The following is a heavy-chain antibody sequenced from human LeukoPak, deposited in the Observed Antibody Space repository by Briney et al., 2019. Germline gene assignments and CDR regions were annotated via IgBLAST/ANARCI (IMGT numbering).Heavy chain of an antibody. Sequence: SETLSLTCAVYGGSFSGYYWSWIRQPPGKGLEWIGEINHSGSTNYNPSLKSRVTISVGTSKNQFSLKLSSVTAADTAVYYCARVSPRRIAAAFYNWFDPWGQGTLVTVSS. CDR3: ARVSPRRIAAAFYNWFDP. J-gene: IGHJ5*02. CDR2: INHSGST. CDR1: GGSFSGYY. V-gene: IGHV4-34*01. D-gene: IGHD6-13*01.